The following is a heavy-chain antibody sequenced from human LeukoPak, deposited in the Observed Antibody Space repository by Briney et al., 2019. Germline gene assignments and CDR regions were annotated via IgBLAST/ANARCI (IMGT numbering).Heavy chain of an antibody. CDR3: AKDRVPYGEFDY. CDR2: ISYDGSNK. J-gene: IGHJ4*02. Sequence: RGSLRLSCAASGFTFSSYGMHWVRQAPGKGLEWVAVISYDGSNKYYADSVKGRFTISRDNSKNTLYLQMNSLRAEDTAVYYCAKDRVPYGEFDYWGQGTLVTVSS. CDR1: GFTFSSYG. D-gene: IGHD4-17*01. V-gene: IGHV3-30*18.